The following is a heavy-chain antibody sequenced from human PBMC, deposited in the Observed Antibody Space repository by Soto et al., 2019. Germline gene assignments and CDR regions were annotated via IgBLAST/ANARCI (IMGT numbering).Heavy chain of an antibody. CDR3: VRGQAVAAQH. V-gene: IGHV4-30-2*01. D-gene: IGHD6-13*01. Sequence: QLQLQESGSGLVKPSQTLSLTCAVSGGSISSGGYSWSWIRQPPGKGLEWIGYIYHSGSTYYNPSFKVRVTISVDRSKNQCSLKLSSVTAADTAVYYGVRGQAVAAQHWGQGTLVTGSS. CDR1: GGSISSGGYS. J-gene: IGHJ4*02. CDR2: IYHSGST.